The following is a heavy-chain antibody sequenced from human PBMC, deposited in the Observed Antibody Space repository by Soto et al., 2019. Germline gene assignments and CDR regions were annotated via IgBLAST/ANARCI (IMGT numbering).Heavy chain of an antibody. J-gene: IGHJ5*02. Sequence: SETLSLTCTVSGGSISSGDYYWSWIRQPPGKGLEWIGYIYYSGGTYYNPSLKSRVTISVDTSKNQFSLKLSSVTAADTAVYYCARDNCYDQNHWGQGTLVTAPQ. CDR3: ARDNCYDQNH. CDR2: IYYSGGT. D-gene: IGHD3-22*01. V-gene: IGHV4-30-4*01. CDR1: GGSISSGDYY.